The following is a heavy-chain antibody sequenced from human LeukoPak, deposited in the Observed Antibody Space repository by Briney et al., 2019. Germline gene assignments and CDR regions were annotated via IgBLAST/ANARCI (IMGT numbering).Heavy chain of an antibody. J-gene: IGHJ4*02. D-gene: IGHD3-10*01. CDR3: AKEEGSGTYYLYYFDY. CDR2: ISYDGSNK. V-gene: IGHV3-30*18. CDR1: GFTFSSYG. Sequence: TGGSLRLSCAASGFTFSSYGVHWVRQAPGKGLEWVAVISYDGSNKFYADSVKGRFTISRDNSKNTLYLQMNSLRAEDTAVYYCAKEEGSGTYYLYYFDYWGQGTLVTVSS.